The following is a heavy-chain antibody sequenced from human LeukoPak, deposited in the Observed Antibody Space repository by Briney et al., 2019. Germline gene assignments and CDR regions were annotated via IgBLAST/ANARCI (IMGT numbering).Heavy chain of an antibody. D-gene: IGHD2-21*02. J-gene: IGHJ4*02. V-gene: IGHV1-2*02. Sequence: ASVKVSCKASGYTFTGYYMHWVRQAPGQGLEWMGWINPNSGGTNYAQKFQRRVTMTRDTSISTAYMELSRLRSDDTAVYYCARDLAMRCGGDCYPDLWGQGTLVTVSS. CDR1: GYTFTGYY. CDR2: INPNSGGT. CDR3: ARDLAMRCGGDCYPDL.